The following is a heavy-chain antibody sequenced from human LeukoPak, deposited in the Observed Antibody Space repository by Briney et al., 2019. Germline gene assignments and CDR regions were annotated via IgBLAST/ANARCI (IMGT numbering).Heavy chain of an antibody. Sequence: GGSLRLSCAASGFTFSNAWMSWVRQAPGKGLEWVGRIKSKTDGGTTDYAAPVKGRFTISRDDSKNTLYRQMNSLKTEDTAVYYCTTGLKSYYYYYMDVWGKGTTVTVSS. CDR1: GFTFSNAW. V-gene: IGHV3-15*01. CDR3: TTGLKSYYYYYMDV. J-gene: IGHJ6*03. CDR2: IKSKTDGGTT.